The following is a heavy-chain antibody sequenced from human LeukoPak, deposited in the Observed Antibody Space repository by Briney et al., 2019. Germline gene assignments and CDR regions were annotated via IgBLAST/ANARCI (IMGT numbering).Heavy chain of an antibody. V-gene: IGHV1-2*02. CDR3: ARDDYGDYVDY. CDR2: INPNSGGT. CDR1: GYTFTGDY. Sequence: ASVKDSCKASGYTFTGDYMHPVRQAPGQGLEWMGWINPNSGGTNYAQKFQGRVTMTRDPSISTAYMAPSRLRYNDTAVYYCARDDYGDYVDYWGQGTLVTVSS. D-gene: IGHD4-17*01. J-gene: IGHJ4*02.